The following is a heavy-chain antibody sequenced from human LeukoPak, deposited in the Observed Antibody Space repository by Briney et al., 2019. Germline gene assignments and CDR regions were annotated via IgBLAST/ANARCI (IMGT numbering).Heavy chain of an antibody. CDR2: INPSGGST. CDR1: GYTFTSYY. Sequence: ASVKVSCKASGYTFTSYYMHWVRQAPGQGLEWMGIINPSGGSTNYAQKLQGRVTMTTDTSTSTAYMELRSLRSDDTAVYYCARDIPRELRFSAGADYWGQGTLVTVSS. D-gene: IGHD3-3*01. J-gene: IGHJ4*02. CDR3: ARDIPRELRFSAGADY. V-gene: IGHV1-46*01.